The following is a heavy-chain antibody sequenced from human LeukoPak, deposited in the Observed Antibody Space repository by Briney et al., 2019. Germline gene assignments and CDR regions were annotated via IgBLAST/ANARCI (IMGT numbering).Heavy chain of an antibody. D-gene: IGHD1-26*01. Sequence: PSETLSLTCAVSGYSIRSGYYWGWIRPPPGEGLEWIGIVFSGNTYYNPSLKRRVTISVDTSKNQLSLDLSSVTAADTAVYYCARLRGSYYYFDSWGQGTLVTVSS. V-gene: IGHV4-38-2*01. CDR3: ARLRGSYYYFDS. CDR2: VFSGNT. J-gene: IGHJ4*02. CDR1: GYSIRSGYY.